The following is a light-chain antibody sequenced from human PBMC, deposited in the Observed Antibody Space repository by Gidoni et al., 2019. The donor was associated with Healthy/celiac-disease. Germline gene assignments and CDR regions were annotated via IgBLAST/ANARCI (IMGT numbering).Light chain of an antibody. CDR3: QQSYSTPPX. CDR1: QSISSY. V-gene: IGKV1-39*01. CDR2: AAS. J-gene: IGKJ3*01. Sequence: DIQMTQSPSSLSASEGDRVTITCRASQSISSYLNWYQQKPGKAPKLLIYAASSLQSGVPSRFSGSGSGTDFTLTISSLQPEDFATYYCQQSYSTPPXFXPGTKVDIK.